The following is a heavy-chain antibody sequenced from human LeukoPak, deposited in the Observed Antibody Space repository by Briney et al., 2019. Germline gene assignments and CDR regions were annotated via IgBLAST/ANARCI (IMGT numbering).Heavy chain of an antibody. CDR1: GGSISSSSYY. CDR2: IYYSGST. J-gene: IGHJ4*02. CDR3: ARRDGGSYYWFDY. D-gene: IGHD1-26*01. Sequence: ETLSLTCTVSGGSISSSSYYWGWIRQPPGKGLEWIGSIYYSGSTYYNPSLKSRVTISVDTYKNQFSLKLSSVTAADTAVYYCARRDGGSYYWFDYWGQGTLVTVSS. V-gene: IGHV4-39*01.